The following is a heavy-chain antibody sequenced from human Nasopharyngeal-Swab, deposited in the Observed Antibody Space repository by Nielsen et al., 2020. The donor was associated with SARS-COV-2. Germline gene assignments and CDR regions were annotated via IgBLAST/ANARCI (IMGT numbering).Heavy chain of an antibody. CDR3: ASRLRFDAFDI. V-gene: IGHV3-53*04. CDR1: GFTVSSNY. CDR2: IYSGGST. Sequence: GGSLRLSCAASGFTVSSNYMSWVRQAPGKGLEWVSVIYSGGSTYYADSVKGRFIISRHNSKNTLYLQMNSLRAEDTAAYYCASRLRFDAFDIWGQGTMVTVSS. D-gene: IGHD3-3*01. J-gene: IGHJ3*02.